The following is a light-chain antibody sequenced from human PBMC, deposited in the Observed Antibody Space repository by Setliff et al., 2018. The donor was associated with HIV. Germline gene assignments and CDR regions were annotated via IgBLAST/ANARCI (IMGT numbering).Light chain of an antibody. CDR3: TSYTTSSAPLV. V-gene: IGLV2-14*01. CDR2: EVS. CDR1: SSDIGTYNF. J-gene: IGLJ1*01. Sequence: QPALTQPASVSGSPGQSITISCTGSSSDIGTYNFVSWYQQYPNKAPKVVIYEVSVRPSGISNRFSGSKSGNTASLTISRLQPEDDADYYCTSYTTSSAPLVFGSGTKVTVL.